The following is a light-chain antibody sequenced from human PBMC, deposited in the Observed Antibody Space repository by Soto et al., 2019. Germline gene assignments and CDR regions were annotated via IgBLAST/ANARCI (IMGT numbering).Light chain of an antibody. CDR2: ANSDGSH. CDR3: QTWSTDIRV. J-gene: IGLJ3*02. Sequence: QPVLTQSPSASASLGASVKLTCTLSSGHNSYAIAWHQQQPEKGPRYLMKANSDGSHSKGDGIPDRFSGSSSGAERYLTISGLQSEDEADYYCQTWSTDIRVFGGGTKVPVL. V-gene: IGLV4-69*01. CDR1: SGHNSYA.